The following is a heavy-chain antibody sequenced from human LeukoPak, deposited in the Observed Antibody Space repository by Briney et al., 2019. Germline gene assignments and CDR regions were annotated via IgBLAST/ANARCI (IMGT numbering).Heavy chain of an antibody. V-gene: IGHV3-23*01. Sequence: GGSLRLSCVASGFTFSSYGMSWVRQAPGKGLEWVSAISDSGGNTYYADSVKGRFTISRDNSKNTLYLLMDSLRAEDTAVYYCARDPTFADSSGYCFDYWGQGTLVTVSS. D-gene: IGHD3-22*01. CDR2: ISDSGGNT. J-gene: IGHJ4*02. CDR3: ARDPTFADSSGYCFDY. CDR1: GFTFSSYG.